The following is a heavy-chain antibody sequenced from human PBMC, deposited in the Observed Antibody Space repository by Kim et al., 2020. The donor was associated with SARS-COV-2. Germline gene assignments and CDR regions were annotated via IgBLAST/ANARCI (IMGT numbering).Heavy chain of an antibody. CDR1: GFTFSSYV. Sequence: GGSLRLSCAASGFTFSSYVMSWVRQPPGKGLEWVSAITGSGDYTYCADSVKGRFTISRDNSKNTLYLQMNSLRAEDTAIYYCAKDVSHITIFGVITRGGMDVWGQGPTVTVSS. CDR2: ITGSGDYT. J-gene: IGHJ6*02. D-gene: IGHD3-3*01. CDR3: AKDVSHITIFGVITRGGMDV. V-gene: IGHV3-23*01.